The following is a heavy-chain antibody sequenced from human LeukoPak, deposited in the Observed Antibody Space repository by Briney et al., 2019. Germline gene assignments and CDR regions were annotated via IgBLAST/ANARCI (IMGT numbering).Heavy chain of an antibody. V-gene: IGHV3-33*01. D-gene: IGHD2-15*01. CDR1: GFTFSSYG. J-gene: IGHJ4*02. Sequence: GGSLRLSCAASGFTFSSYGMHWVRQAPGKGLEWVAVIWYDGSTKYYADSVKGRFIISRDNSKNTLYLQMNSLRAEDTAVYYCARDGIGAATVEYYFDYWGQGTLVAVSS. CDR2: IWYDGSTK. CDR3: ARDGIGAATVEYYFDY.